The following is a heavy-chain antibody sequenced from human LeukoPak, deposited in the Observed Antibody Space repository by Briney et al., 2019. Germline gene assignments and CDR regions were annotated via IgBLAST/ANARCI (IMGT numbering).Heavy chain of an antibody. J-gene: IGHJ4*02. D-gene: IGHD3-10*01. V-gene: IGHV4-39*07. CDR1: VDSITSSNYY. CDR2: IYSSGST. Sequence: SETLSLTCTVSVDSITSSNYYCGWFRQSPGKGPEWIGSIYSSGSTYYNPSLKSRVTISVDTSKHQFSLKLSSVTAADTAVYYCAVDYYGSGSYYTSREYWGQGTLVTVSS. CDR3: AVDYYGSGSYYTSREY.